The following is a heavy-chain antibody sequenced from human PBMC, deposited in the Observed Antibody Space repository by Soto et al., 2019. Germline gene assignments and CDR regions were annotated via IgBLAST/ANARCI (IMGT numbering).Heavy chain of an antibody. CDR3: ARDRGYYGSGSYYPPED. Sequence: QVQLQESGPGLVKPSETLSLTCTVSGGSISSYYWSWIRQPPGKGLEWIGYIYYSGSTKYNPSLESRVTISVDTSKNQFSLKLSPVTAADTAVYYCARDRGYYGSGSYYPPEDWGQGTLVTVSS. J-gene: IGHJ4*02. CDR2: IYYSGST. V-gene: IGHV4-59*01. CDR1: GGSISSYY. D-gene: IGHD3-10*01.